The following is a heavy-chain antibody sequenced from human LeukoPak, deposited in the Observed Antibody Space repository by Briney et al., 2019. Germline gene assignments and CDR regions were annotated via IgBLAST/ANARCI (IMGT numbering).Heavy chain of an antibody. J-gene: IGHJ3*02. V-gene: IGHV3-30*18. CDR2: VSYDGSSK. CDR3: AKPIALAGKGYDAFDI. D-gene: IGHD6-19*01. CDR1: GFTFGSYG. Sequence: GGSLRLSCAASGFTFGSYGMHWVRQAPGKGLEWVSFVSYDGSSKYYADSVKGRLTISRDNSKNTLFLQMNSLRSEDTAVYYCAKPIALAGKGYDAFDIWGQGTMVTVSS.